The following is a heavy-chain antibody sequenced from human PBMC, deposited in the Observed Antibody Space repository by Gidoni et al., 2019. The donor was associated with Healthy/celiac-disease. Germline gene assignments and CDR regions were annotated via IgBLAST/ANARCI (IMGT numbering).Heavy chain of an antibody. CDR1: GFTFSSYA. CDR2: ISGSGGST. V-gene: IGHV3-23*01. Sequence: EVQLLESGGGLVQPGGSLRLSCAASGFTFSSYAMSWVRQAPGKGLEGVSAISGSGGSTYYADSVKGRFTISRDNSKNTLYLQMNSLRAEDTAVYYCAKEIRSSYPTSYYYYYGMDVWGQGTTVTVSS. J-gene: IGHJ6*02. D-gene: IGHD6-6*01. CDR3: AKEIRSSYPTSYYYYYGMDV.